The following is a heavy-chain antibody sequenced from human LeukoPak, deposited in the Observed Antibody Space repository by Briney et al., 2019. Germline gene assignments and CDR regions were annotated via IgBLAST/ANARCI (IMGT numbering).Heavy chain of an antibody. Sequence: ASVKVSYKASGGTLSSYAISWVRQAPGQGLEWMGGIIPIFGTANYAQKFQGRVTITADKSTSTAYMELSSLRSEDTAVYYCARVGRGIAAAFDYWGQGTLVTVSS. D-gene: IGHD6-13*01. CDR2: IIPIFGTA. CDR3: ARVGRGIAAAFDY. V-gene: IGHV1-69*06. J-gene: IGHJ4*02. CDR1: GGTLSSYA.